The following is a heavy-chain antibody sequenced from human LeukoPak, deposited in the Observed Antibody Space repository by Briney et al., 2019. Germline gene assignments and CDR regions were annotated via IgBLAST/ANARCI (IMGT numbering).Heavy chain of an antibody. V-gene: IGHV3-23*01. Sequence: GGSLRLSCAASGFTFSSYAMSWVRQAPGKGLGWVSAISGSGGSTYYADSVKGRFTISRDNSKNTLYLQMNSLRAEDTAVYYCARAPAGFGEKSPLLEYWGQGTLVTVSS. D-gene: IGHD3-10*01. CDR1: GFTFSSYA. CDR3: ARAPAGFGEKSPLLEY. CDR2: ISGSGGST. J-gene: IGHJ4*02.